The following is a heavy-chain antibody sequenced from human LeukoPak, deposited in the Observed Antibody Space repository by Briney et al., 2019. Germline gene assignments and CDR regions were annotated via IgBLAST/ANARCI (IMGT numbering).Heavy chain of an antibody. Sequence: SVTVSFTASGGTFSSYAISWVRQAPGQGLEWMGGIIPIFGTANYAQKFQGRVTSTTDESTSTAYMELSSLRSEDTAVYYCARGRRWLPYYFDYWGRGTLVTVSS. J-gene: IGHJ4*02. V-gene: IGHV1-69*05. CDR1: GGTFSSYA. CDR2: IIPIFGTA. CDR3: ARGRRWLPYYFDY. D-gene: IGHD5-12*01.